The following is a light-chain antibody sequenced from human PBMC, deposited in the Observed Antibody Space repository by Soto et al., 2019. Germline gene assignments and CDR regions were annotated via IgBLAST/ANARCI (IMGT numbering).Light chain of an antibody. J-gene: IGKJ1*01. CDR2: ATS. CDR1: QDISNL. Sequence: DTQLTQSPSFVSAAVGDRGTLSCRASQDISNLLAWYQQKPGKAPTLLIYATSNLQRGVPSRFSGSGSGTDFTLTISGLQPEDFATYYCQQASSFPRTFGQGTKVDNK. V-gene: IGKV1-12*01. CDR3: QQASSFPRT.